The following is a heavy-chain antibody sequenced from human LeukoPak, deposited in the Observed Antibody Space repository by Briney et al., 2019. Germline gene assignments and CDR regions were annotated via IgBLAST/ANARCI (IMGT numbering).Heavy chain of an antibody. Sequence: TSETLSLTCTVSGGSISSYYWSWIRQPPGKGLEWIGEINHSGSTNYNPSLKSRVTISVDTSKNQFSLKLSSVTAADTAVYYCARGRIVYCSGGSCYSPNFDYWGQGTLVTVSS. CDR2: INHSGST. D-gene: IGHD2-15*01. J-gene: IGHJ4*02. CDR1: GGSISSYY. V-gene: IGHV4-34*01. CDR3: ARGRIVYCSGGSCYSPNFDY.